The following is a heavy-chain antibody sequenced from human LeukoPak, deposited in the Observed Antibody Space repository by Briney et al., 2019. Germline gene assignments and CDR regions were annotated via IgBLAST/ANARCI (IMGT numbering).Heavy chain of an antibody. CDR1: GFNFNKYD. J-gene: IGHJ4*02. D-gene: IGHD6-19*01. CDR2: ITGRSDKT. CDR3: AKGGWLDD. Sequence: GGSLRLSCAASGFNFNKYDMTWARQAPGKGLEWVSTITGRSDKTYYTDSVKGRFVTFRDNSKDTQYLQMNSLRAEDTALYYCAKGGWLDDLGQGALVTVSS. V-gene: IGHV3-23*01.